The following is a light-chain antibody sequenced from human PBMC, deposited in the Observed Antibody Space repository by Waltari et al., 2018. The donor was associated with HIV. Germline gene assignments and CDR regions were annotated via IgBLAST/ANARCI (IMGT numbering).Light chain of an antibody. CDR3: QQPNSLPLT. J-gene: IGKJ5*01. Sequence: IQMPQFPSSVSASVGDRVTMTCRATQAIANWVAWYQHKPGKAPKLLIHAASILQEGVPSRLSGSGSGTFFTLTINSLQPEDFATYFCQQPNSLPLTFGQGTRLDSK. CDR1: QAIANW. CDR2: AAS. V-gene: IGKV1D-12*01.